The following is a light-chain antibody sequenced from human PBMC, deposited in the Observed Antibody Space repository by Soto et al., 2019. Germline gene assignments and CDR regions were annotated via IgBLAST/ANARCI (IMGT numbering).Light chain of an antibody. J-gene: IGKJ1*01. CDR1: QSMNTY. CDR2: GAS. V-gene: IGKV1-39*01. Sequence: DIQMTQSPSSLSASVGDRVTITCRASQSMNTYLKWYQQKPGKAPRLLIYGASTLQSGVPSRFSGSGSGTDFTLTIRSLQPEDFATYYCQQSYSIPRTFGQGTMVEVK. CDR3: QQSYSIPRT.